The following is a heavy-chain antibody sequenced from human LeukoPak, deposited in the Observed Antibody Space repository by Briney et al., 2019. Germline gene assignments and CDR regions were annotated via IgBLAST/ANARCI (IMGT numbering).Heavy chain of an antibody. D-gene: IGHD3-22*01. CDR2: ISSSGSTI. J-gene: IGHJ6*02. Sequence: GGSLRLSCAASGFTFSSYEMNWVRQAPGKGLEWVSYISSSGSTIYYADSEKGRFTISRDNAKNSLYLQMNSLRAEDTAVYYCARDPYYYHSSGYNYYYGMEVWGQGTTVTVSS. CDR3: ARDPYYYHSSGYNYYYGMEV. V-gene: IGHV3-48*03. CDR1: GFTFSSYE.